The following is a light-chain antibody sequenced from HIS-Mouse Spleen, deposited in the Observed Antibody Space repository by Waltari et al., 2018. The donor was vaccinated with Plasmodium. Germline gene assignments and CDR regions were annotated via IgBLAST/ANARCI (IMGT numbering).Light chain of an antibody. V-gene: IGKV1-33*01. J-gene: IGKJ3*01. Sequence: DIQMPQSPSSLSASVGDRVTITCQASQDISNYLNWYQQKPGKAPKLLIYDASNLETGVPSRFSGSGSGTDFTFTISSLQPEDIAKYYCQQYDNLPPLFTFGPGTKVDIK. CDR3: QQYDNLPPLFT. CDR1: QDISNY. CDR2: DAS.